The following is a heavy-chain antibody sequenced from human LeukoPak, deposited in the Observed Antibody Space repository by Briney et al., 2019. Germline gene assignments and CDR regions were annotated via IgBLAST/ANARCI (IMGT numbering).Heavy chain of an antibody. V-gene: IGHV1-46*01. CDR3: PSSIVVVPAAPFDY. J-gene: IGHJ4*02. Sequence: GASVKASCKPSGYTFTRYYMHCVRQAPGHGLGGGGIINPSGGSKSYTQRCQGRVTMTRDTSTSTVYMELSSLRSEDTAVYYCPSSIVVVPAAPFDYWGQGNLVTVSS. CDR1: GYTFTRYY. D-gene: IGHD2-2*01. CDR2: INPSGGSK.